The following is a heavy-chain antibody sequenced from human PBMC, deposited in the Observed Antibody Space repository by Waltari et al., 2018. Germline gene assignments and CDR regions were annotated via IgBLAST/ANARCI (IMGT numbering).Heavy chain of an antibody. CDR1: GGSFRGYY. CDR2: INYNGNI. V-gene: IGHV4-34*02. Sequence: QVQLQQWGAGLLQPSETLSLTCALYGGSFRGYYWGWFRQHHGKGLEWMGEINYNGNINRNPSLRSRVTMLVDTSKSQLSLKINSVTAAGTAVYYCVRLEDCTGPGGNCYSGDSFAMDVWGQGTTVTVSS. J-gene: IGHJ6*02. CDR3: VRLEDCTGPGGNCYSGDSFAMDV. D-gene: IGHD2-8*02.